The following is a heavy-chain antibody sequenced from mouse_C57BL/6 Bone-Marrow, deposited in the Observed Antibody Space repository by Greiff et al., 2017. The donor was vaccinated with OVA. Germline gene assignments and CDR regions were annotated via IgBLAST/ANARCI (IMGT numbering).Heavy chain of an antibody. CDR1: GYSFTGYY. CDR2: INPSTGGT. Sequence: VQLKQSGPELVKPGASVKISCKASGYSFTGYYMNWVKQSPEKSLEWIGEINPSTGGTTYNQKFKAKATLTVDKSSSTAYMQLKSLTSEDSAVYYWARGGTSPFAYGGQGTLVTVSA. J-gene: IGHJ3*01. D-gene: IGHD4-1*01. CDR3: ARGGTSPFAY. V-gene: IGHV1-42*01.